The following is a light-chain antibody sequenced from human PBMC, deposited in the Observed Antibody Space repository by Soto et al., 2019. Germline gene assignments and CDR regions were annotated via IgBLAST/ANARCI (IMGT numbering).Light chain of an antibody. CDR3: QQYDNCPRT. J-gene: IGKJ1*01. V-gene: IGKV3-15*01. CDR1: QSVGHY. CDR2: GAS. Sequence: DIEMTQSPVTLSASLGDRATLTCRASQSVGHYLAWSQQNPGKAPRLLIYGASAGATGIPYRFSGSGSGTEFTLTSSRLQSEDFAVYYCQQYDNCPRTFGQGTKVEMK.